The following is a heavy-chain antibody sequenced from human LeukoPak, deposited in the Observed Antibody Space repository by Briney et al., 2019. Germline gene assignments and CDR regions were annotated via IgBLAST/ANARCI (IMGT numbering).Heavy chain of an antibody. V-gene: IGHV3-11*04. CDR3: ARDRLPYSSSWSRQQDAFDI. CDR2: ISSSGSTI. D-gene: IGHD6-13*01. J-gene: IGHJ3*02. CDR1: GFTFSDYY. Sequence: PGGSLRLSCAASGFTFSDYYMSWIRQAPGKGLEWVSYISSSGSTIYYADSVKGRFTISRDNAKNSLYLQMNSLRAEDTAVYYCARDRLPYSSSWSRQQDAFDIWGQGTMVTVSS.